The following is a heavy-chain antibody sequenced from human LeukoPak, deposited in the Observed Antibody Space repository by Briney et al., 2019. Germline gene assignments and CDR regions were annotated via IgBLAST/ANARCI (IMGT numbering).Heavy chain of an antibody. D-gene: IGHD5-24*01. CDR1: GFTFRTYW. J-gene: IGHJ4*02. Sequence: GGSLRLSCAASGFTFRTYWMHWVRQAPGKGLVWVSHIKSDGSATTYADSVKGRFTISRDNAKNTLYLQMNSLRAEDTAVYYCARGFSYNHFDYWGQETLVTVSS. V-gene: IGHV3-74*01. CDR3: ARGFSYNHFDY. CDR2: IKSDGSAT.